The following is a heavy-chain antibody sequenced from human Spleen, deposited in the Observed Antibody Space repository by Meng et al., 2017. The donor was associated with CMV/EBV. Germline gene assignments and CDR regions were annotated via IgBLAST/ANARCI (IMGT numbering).Heavy chain of an antibody. V-gene: IGHV3-23*01. CDR3: ARDGPSYYDFWSGPTSGYYYYYGMDV. CDR1: GFTFSSYA. Sequence: GESLKISCAASGFTFSSYAMSWVRQAPGKGLEWVSTISGSGGATYYADSVKGRFTISRDNSKNTLYLQMNSLRAEDTAVYYCARDGPSYYDFWSGPTSGYYYYYGMDVWGQGTTVTVSS. D-gene: IGHD3-3*01. J-gene: IGHJ6*02. CDR2: ISGSGGAT.